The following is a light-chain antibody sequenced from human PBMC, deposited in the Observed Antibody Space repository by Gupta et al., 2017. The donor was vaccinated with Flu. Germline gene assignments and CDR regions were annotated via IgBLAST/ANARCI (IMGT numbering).Light chain of an antibody. V-gene: IGKV4-1*01. CDR2: WAS. Sequence: DILLTLSPDSLAVSLSGPATTTCKSSQSVLSSTNNNNYLAWYQRKPGPPPKLLIYWASTRESGVPDRCSGSGWGTVFTLTISRLQADDVAVYCCQQYYSTLTFGEGTKVEIK. J-gene: IGKJ4*01. CDR3: QQYYSTLT. CDR1: QSVLSSTNNNNY.